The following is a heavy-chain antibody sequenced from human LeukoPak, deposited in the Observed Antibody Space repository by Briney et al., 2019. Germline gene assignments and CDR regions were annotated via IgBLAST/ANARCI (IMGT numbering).Heavy chain of an antibody. CDR3: AALGINNWNYNY. V-gene: IGHV4-4*07. Sequence: KPSETLSLTCTVSGGSISNYYWSWIRQPAGKGLEWIGRMYTSGSTNYNPSLKSRVTISVDTSKNQFSLKLSSVTAADTAVYYCAALGINNWNYNYWGQGALVTVSS. J-gene: IGHJ4*02. CDR1: GGSISNYY. CDR2: MYTSGST. D-gene: IGHD1-7*01.